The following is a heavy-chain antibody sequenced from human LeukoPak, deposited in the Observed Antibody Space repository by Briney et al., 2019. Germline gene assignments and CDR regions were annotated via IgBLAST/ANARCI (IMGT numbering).Heavy chain of an antibody. J-gene: IGHJ3*02. CDR1: GFTFSSYS. V-gene: IGHV3-21*01. D-gene: IGHD4-17*01. Sequence: GGSLRLSCAASGFTFSSYSMNWVRQAPGKGQEWVSYIRTSSSYIDYADSVKGRFTISRDDAKNSLYLQMNSLRVEDTAVYYCASEVTTHAFDIWGQGTMVTVSS. CDR3: ASEVTTHAFDI. CDR2: IRTSSSYI.